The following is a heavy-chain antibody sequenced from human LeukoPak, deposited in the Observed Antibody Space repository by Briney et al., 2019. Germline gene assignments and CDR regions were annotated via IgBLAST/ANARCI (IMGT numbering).Heavy chain of an antibody. V-gene: IGHV1-2*02. J-gene: IGHJ6*03. CDR2: INPNSGGT. D-gene: IGHD6-19*01. Sequence: ASVKVSCKASGYTLTGCYIHWVRQAPGQGLEYMGWINPNSGGTNYAQKFQGRVTMTRDTSISTAYMELSRLRSDDTAVYYCARDLYQWLPSTRPRDYYYYMDVWGEGTTVTVSS. CDR1: GYTLTGCY. CDR3: ARDLYQWLPSTRPRDYYYYMDV.